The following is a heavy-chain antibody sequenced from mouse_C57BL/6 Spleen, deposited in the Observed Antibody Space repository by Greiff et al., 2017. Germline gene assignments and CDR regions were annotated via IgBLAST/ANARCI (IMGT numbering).Heavy chain of an antibody. CDR1: GFNIKDDY. CDR3: TVTAHFDY. J-gene: IGHJ2*01. Sequence: VQLQQSGAELVRPGASVKLSCTASGFNIKDDYMHWVKQRPEQGLEWIGWIDPENGDTEYASKFQGKATITADTSSNTAYLQLSSLTSEDTAVYYCTVTAHFDYWGQGTTLTVSS. D-gene: IGHD2-1*01. V-gene: IGHV14-4*01. CDR2: IDPENGDT.